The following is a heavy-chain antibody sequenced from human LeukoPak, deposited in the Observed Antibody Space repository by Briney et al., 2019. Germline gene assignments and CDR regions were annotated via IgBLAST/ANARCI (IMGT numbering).Heavy chain of an antibody. CDR3: AKDLWPSLYDSSGYYYNYFDY. Sequence: CLRLSCLVDGLTFGSYAMSWVRQAQGKGMEWVSATSGSGGSTYYEGSVKGRFTISRDNSKNTLYLQMNSLRVEDTAVYYCAKDLWPSLYDSSGYYYNYFDYWCQGTLVTVSS. CDR1: GLTFGSYA. J-gene: IGHJ4*02. D-gene: IGHD3-22*01. V-gene: IGHV3-23*01. CDR2: TSGSGGST.